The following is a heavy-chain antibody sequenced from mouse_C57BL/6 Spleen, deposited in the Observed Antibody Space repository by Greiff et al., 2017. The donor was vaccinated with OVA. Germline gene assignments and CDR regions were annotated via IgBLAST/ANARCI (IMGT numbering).Heavy chain of an antibody. J-gene: IGHJ1*03. Sequence: VQRVESGPELVKPGASVKISCKASGYAFSSSWMNWVKQRPGKGLEWIGRIYPGDGDTNYNGKFKGKATLTADKSSSTAYMQLSSLTSEDSAVYFCARLFYYGSSYGYFDVWGTGTTVTVSS. V-gene: IGHV1-82*01. CDR3: ARLFYYGSSYGYFDV. CDR1: GYAFSSSW. CDR2: IYPGDGDT. D-gene: IGHD1-1*01.